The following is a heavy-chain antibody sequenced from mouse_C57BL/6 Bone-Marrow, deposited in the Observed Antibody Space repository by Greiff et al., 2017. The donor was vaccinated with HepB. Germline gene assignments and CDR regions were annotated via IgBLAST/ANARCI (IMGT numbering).Heavy chain of an antibody. CDR1: GYTFTSYW. J-gene: IGHJ4*01. V-gene: IGHV1-59*01. CDR3: ARTYGYYYAMDY. CDR2: IDPSDSYT. D-gene: IGHD1-1*01. Sequence: VQLQQPGAELVRPGTSVKLSCKASGYTFTSYWMHWVKQRPGQGLEWIGVIDPSDSYTNYNQKFKGKATLTVDTSSSTAYMQLSSLTSEDSAVYYCARTYGYYYAMDYWGQGTSVTVSS.